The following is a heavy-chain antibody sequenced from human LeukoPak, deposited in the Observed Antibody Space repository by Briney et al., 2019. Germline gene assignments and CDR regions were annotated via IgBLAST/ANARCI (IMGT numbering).Heavy chain of an antibody. V-gene: IGHV1-18*04. CDR3: ARAYYYGSGRYYFDF. Sequence: GASVKVSCKASGDTFTSYGISWVRQAPGQGLEWMGWISAYNGNTNYAQKLQGRVTMTTDTSTSTAYMELRRLRSDDTGVYYCARAYYYGSGRYYFDFWGQGTLVTVSS. D-gene: IGHD3-10*01. CDR2: ISAYNGNT. CDR1: GDTFTSYG. J-gene: IGHJ4*02.